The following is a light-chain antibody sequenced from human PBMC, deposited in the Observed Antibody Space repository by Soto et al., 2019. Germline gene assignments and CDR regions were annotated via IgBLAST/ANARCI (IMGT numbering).Light chain of an antibody. V-gene: IGKV2D-29*02. Sequence: VMTQTPLSLSVALGQPASISCKTSQSLLHITGETFLFWYLQKPGQSPQLLIYEVSTRVSGVPDRFSGSGSGTDFTLEISRVETDDVGIYYCMQSTQLPPTFGQGTRLE. CDR2: EVS. CDR1: QSLLHITGETF. J-gene: IGKJ5*01. CDR3: MQSTQLPPT.